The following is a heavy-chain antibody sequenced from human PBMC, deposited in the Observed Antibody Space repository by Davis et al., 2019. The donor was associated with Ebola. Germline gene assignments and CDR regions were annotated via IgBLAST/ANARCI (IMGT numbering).Heavy chain of an antibody. V-gene: IGHV3-30*18. CDR2: ISYDGSDE. CDR1: GFTFSSYA. J-gene: IGHJ4*02. Sequence: GGSLRLSCAASGFTFSSYAIHWVRQAPGKGLEWVAVISYDGSDEYYADSVKGRFTISRDNSKSTLNLQMNSLRAEDTAVYYCAKSHSSGYFSWFDYWGQGTLVTVSS. CDR3: AKSHSSGYFSWFDY. D-gene: IGHD3-22*01.